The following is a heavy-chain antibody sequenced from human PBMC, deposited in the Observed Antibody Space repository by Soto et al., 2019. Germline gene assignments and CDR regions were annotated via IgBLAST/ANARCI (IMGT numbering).Heavy chain of an antibody. CDR2: IYYSGST. V-gene: IGHV4-30-4*01. Sequence: LSLTCTVSGGSISSGDYYWSWIRQPPGKGLEWIGYIYYSGSTYYNPSLKSRATISVDTSKNQFSLKLSSVTAADTAVYYCARDQGEPGAQYYYYGMDVWGQGTTVTVSS. CDR3: ARDQGEPGAQYYYYGMDV. J-gene: IGHJ6*02. CDR1: GGSISSGDYY.